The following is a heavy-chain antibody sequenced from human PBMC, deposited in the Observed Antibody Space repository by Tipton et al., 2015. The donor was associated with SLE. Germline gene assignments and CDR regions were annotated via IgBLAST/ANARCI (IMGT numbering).Heavy chain of an antibody. J-gene: IGHJ3*02. CDR1: GFTFSDYY. CDR2: ISSSGGTI. V-gene: IGHV3-11*04. D-gene: IGHD4-17*01. Sequence: SLRLSCAASGFTFSDYYMSWVRQAPGKGLEWISYISSSGGTIYNADSVKGRFTVSRDNAKNSLYLQMNSLRAEDTAVYYCAKEGPTVTTMGAFDIWGQGTMVTVSS. CDR3: AKEGPTVTTMGAFDI.